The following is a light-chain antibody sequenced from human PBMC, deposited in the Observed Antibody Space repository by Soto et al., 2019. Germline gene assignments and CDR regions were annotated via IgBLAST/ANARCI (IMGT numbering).Light chain of an antibody. CDR1: QSVSSSY. CDR3: QQYVSSSQVT. CDR2: GAS. Sequence: EIVLTQSPGTLSLSPGERDTLSCRASQSVSSSYLAWYQQKPGQAPRLLIYGASSRATGIPDRFSGSGSGKDFTLTISLLVLFFFAGYYCQQYVSSSQVTRAQGIRLEI. J-gene: IGKJ5*01. V-gene: IGKV3-20*01.